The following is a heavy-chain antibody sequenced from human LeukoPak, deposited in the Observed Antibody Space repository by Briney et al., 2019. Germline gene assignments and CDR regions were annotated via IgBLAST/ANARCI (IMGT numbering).Heavy chain of an antibody. D-gene: IGHD3-3*02. J-gene: IGHJ4*02. Sequence: SETLSLTCAVSGGSITSYYWSWIRQSPGKGLEWIGYISHSGSTNYNPSIKSRVTISIDTSKNQFSLKLTPVTAADTAVYYCERFSDQIAIFGVVNYYLGDWGQGTLVTVSS. CDR1: GGSITSYY. V-gene: IGHV4-59*01. CDR3: ERFSDQIAIFGVVNYYLGD. CDR2: ISHSGST.